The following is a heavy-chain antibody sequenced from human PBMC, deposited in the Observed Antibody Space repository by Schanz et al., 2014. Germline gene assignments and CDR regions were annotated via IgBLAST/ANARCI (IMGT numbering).Heavy chain of an antibody. Sequence: EVQLVESGGVVVQPGGSLRLSCAGSGFTFDDYTMHWVRQPPGKGLEWVSLVTWDGGYTYYADSVKGRFTISRDNSKTTLYLQVNSPRPENTAVYDCAKEKEEVAADGSFFDYWGQGTLVTVSS. V-gene: IGHV3-43*01. J-gene: IGHJ4*02. CDR3: AKEKEEVAADGSFFDY. CDR2: VTWDGGYT. D-gene: IGHD6-13*01. CDR1: GFTFDDYT.